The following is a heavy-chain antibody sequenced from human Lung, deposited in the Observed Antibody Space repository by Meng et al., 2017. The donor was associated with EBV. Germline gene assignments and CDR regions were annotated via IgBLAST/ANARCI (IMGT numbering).Heavy chain of an antibody. J-gene: IGHJ5*01. Sequence: ITVKVSSPPQVNPTRTPTPSGTFSGVLLSTSGVGVGWFRQPPGKALEWLALIYWGDDKRYNPALKSRVTITRGTSENQVVLTMTNMDTVDTGTYYCAHTYQLLTAFDSWGQGTLVTVSS. CDR2: IYWGDDK. D-gene: IGHD5-18*01. CDR1: GVLLSTSGVG. CDR3: AHTYQLLTAFDS. V-gene: IGHV2-5*02.